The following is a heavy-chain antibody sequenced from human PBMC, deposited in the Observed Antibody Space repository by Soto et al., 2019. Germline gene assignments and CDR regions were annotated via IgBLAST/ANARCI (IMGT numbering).Heavy chain of an antibody. Sequence: GGSLRLSCAASGFTVSSNYMSWVRQAPGKGLEWVSVIYSGGSTYYADSVKGRFTISRDNSKNTLYLQMNSLRAEDTAVYYCARELADPRINDFWSGWGRENNYYYYYMDVWGKGTTVTVSS. V-gene: IGHV3-66*01. CDR1: GFTVSSNY. J-gene: IGHJ6*03. CDR3: ARELADPRINDFWSGWGRENNYYYYYMDV. D-gene: IGHD3-3*01. CDR2: IYSGGST.